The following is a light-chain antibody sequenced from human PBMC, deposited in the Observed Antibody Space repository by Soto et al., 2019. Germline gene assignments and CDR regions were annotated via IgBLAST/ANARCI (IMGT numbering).Light chain of an antibody. Sequence: SVLTQPASVSGSPGQSTAISCTGTSSDIGGHNYVSWYQKNPGKAPKLLIYNVNDRPSGVSNRFSGSKSGNTASLTISGLQSEDEADYYCSSYTTSNTVVFGGGTKLTVL. CDR3: SSYTTSNTVV. J-gene: IGLJ2*01. CDR2: NVN. CDR1: SSDIGGHNY. V-gene: IGLV2-14*01.